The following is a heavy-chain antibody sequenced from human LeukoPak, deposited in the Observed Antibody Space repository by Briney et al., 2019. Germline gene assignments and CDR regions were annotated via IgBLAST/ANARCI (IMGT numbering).Heavy chain of an antibody. CDR2: IRYDGSNK. V-gene: IGHV3-30*02. CDR3: AKGSFHCRSSSCPQYYYYMDV. CDR1: GFTFSTYG. Sequence: GGSLRLSCAASGFTFSTYGIHWVRQAPGKGLGWVAFIRYDGSNKYYADSVKGRFTISRDNSKNTLYLQMNSLRAEDTAVYYCAKGSFHCRSSSCPQYYYYMDVWGKGTTVTVSS. D-gene: IGHD2-2*01. J-gene: IGHJ6*03.